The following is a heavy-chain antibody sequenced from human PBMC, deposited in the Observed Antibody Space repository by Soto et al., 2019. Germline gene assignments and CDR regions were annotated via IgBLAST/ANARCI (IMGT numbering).Heavy chain of an antibody. D-gene: IGHD1-1*01. CDR1: GYTFTSYG. J-gene: IGHJ4*02. V-gene: IGHV1-18*01. CDR3: ARGRYGDY. CDR2: ISAHNGNT. Sequence: QVHLVQSGAEVKKPGASVKVSCKGSGYTFTSYGITWVRQAPGQGLEWMGWISAHNGNTNYAQKLEGRVTVTRDTATSTAYMELRSLRSDDTAVYYCARGRYGDYWGQGALVTVSS.